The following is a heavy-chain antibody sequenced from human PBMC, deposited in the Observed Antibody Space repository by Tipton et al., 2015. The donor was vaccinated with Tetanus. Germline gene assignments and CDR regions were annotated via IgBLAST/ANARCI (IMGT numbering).Heavy chain of an antibody. D-gene: IGHD2-21*01. CDR2: IYYGGRS. Sequence: TLSLTCSVSGDTIATRSPYWGWIRQPPGKGLEWIATIYYGGRSYYNPSLESRVTISADTSKNQLSLKLTSVTVADTAVYYWARHGGLVGIYFEYWGQGALVTGSS. V-gene: IGHV4-39*01. CDR3: ARHGGLVGIYFEY. J-gene: IGHJ4*02. CDR1: GDTIATRSPY.